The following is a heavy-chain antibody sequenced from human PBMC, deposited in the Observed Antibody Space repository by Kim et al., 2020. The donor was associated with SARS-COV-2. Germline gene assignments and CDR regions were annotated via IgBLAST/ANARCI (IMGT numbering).Heavy chain of an antibody. CDR3: ASCYDSFHNWFDP. CDR2: IYYRGST. V-gene: IGHV4-39*07. D-gene: IGHD5-12*01. J-gene: IGHJ5*02. Sequence: SETLSLTCTVSGGSISSSRYYWGWIRQPPGKGLEWIGNIYYRGSTYYNPSLKSRVTISIDTSKNQFSVRLTSVTAADTAVYYCASCYDSFHNWFDPWGQGALVTVSS. CDR1: GGSISSSRYY.